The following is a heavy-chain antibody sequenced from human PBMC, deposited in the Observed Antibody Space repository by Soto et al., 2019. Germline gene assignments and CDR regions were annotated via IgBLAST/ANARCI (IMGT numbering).Heavy chain of an antibody. V-gene: IGHV4-31*03. D-gene: IGHD2-2*01. CDR3: VKYGSGVVPAVIAY. Sequence: SETLSLTCTVSGGSISRDGYYWSWILQHPGKGLEWIGYIYYSGSTYYNPSLKSRVTISVDTSNNQFSLKLSSLTAAATACYSCVKYGSGVVPAVIAYWGQGTPVAVSS. CDR2: IYYSGST. J-gene: IGHJ4*01. CDR1: GGSISRDGYY.